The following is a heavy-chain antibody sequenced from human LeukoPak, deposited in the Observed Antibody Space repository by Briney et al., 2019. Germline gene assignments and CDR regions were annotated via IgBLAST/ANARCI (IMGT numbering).Heavy chain of an antibody. J-gene: IGHJ4*02. CDR2: INPNSGGT. CDR3: ARDVRPDGSGSYSGSFDY. CDR1: GYTFTGYY. Sequence: ASVKVSCKASGYTFTGYYMHWVRQAPGQGLEWMGWINPNSGGTNYVQKFQGWVTMTRDTSISTAYMELSRLRSDDTAVYYCARDVRPDGSGSYSGSFDYWGQGTLVTVSS. D-gene: IGHD3-10*01. V-gene: IGHV1-2*04.